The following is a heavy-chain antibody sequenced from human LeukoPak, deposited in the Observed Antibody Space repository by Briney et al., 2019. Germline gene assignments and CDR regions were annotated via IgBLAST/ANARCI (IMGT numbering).Heavy chain of an antibody. CDR2: ISSSGSTI. D-gene: IGHD3-3*01. J-gene: IGHJ4*02. Sequence: PGGSLRLSCAASGFTFSSYAMGWVRQAPGKGLEWVSYISSSGSTIYYADSVKGRFTISRDNAKNSLYLQMNSLRAEDTAVYYCARVRTIFGVVIPEFDYWSQETLVAVSS. V-gene: IGHV3-48*04. CDR3: ARVRTIFGVVIPEFDY. CDR1: GFTFSSYA.